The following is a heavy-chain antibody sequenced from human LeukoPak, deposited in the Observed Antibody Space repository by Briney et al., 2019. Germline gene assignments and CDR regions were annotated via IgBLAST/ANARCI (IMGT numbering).Heavy chain of an antibody. CDR1: GGSISSYY. CDR3: ARHVATGATDAFDL. J-gene: IGHJ3*01. CDR2: IYYSGST. D-gene: IGHD1-1*01. V-gene: IGHV4-59*08. Sequence: PSGTLSLTCTVSGGSISSYYWTWIRQPPGKGLEWIGYIYYSGSTNYHPSLKSRPTISVDTSKNQFSLKLSSVTAADTAVYYCARHVATGATDAFDLWGRGTMVTVSS.